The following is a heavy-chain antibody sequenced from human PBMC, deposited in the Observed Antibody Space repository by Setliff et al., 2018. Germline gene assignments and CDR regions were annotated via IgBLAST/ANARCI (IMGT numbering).Heavy chain of an antibody. CDR2: IIPMFGTP. J-gene: IGHJ5*02. CDR1: GDSFNNYA. Sequence: GASVKVSCKASGDSFNNYAISWVRQAPGQGLEWMGGIIPMFGTPAYAQKFQDRVTITTDESTSTAYMELDSLRSEDTAVYYCARSPAVLGIVYLDPWGQGTLVPSPQ. CDR3: ARSPAVLGIVYLDP. D-gene: IGHD2-15*01. V-gene: IGHV1-69*05.